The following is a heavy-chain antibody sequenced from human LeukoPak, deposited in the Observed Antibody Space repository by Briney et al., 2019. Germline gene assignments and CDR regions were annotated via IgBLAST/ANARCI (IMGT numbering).Heavy chain of an antibody. D-gene: IGHD2-21*02. CDR1: GFTFGHYG. CDR2: IRGNAAQT. Sequence: GGSLRLSCAASGFTFGHYGMAWARQAPGKGLEWVSAIRGNAAQTFYADSVRGRFTISRDNSKNTLYLEMNSLRAEDSAVYYCAKSLPSAFYCSGDCPYYFEYWGRGAKVTVSS. J-gene: IGHJ4*02. V-gene: IGHV3-23*01. CDR3: AKSLPSAFYCSGDCPYYFEY.